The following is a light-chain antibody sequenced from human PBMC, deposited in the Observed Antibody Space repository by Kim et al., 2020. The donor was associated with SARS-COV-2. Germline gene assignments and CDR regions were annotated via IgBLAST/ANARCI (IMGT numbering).Light chain of an antibody. CDR3: MQGTHWPWT. J-gene: IGKJ1*01. Sequence: PASICCRSSQSRVDSDGDTYLNWCQQRPGQSPRRLIYKVSNRDSGVPDRFSGSGSGTDFTLKISRVEAEDVGVYYCMQGTHWPWTFGQGTKVDIK. CDR1: QSRVDSDGDTY. CDR2: KVS. V-gene: IGKV2-30*01.